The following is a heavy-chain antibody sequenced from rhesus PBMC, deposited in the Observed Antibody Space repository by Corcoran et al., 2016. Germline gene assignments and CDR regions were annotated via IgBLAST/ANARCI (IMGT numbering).Heavy chain of an antibody. J-gene: IGHJ4*01. CDR1: GFTFSDYY. V-gene: IGHV3-59*01. Sequence: EVQLVESGGGLAKPGGSLRLSCAASGFTFSDYYMHWVRQASGKGLEWVSRFWNGGDSTWYADSVKGRFTIARENAKNTLYLQMDSLRAEDTAVYYCAGGPGRIVDYWGQGVLVTVSS. CDR2: FWNGGDST. D-gene: IGHD3-40*01. CDR3: AGGPGRIVDY.